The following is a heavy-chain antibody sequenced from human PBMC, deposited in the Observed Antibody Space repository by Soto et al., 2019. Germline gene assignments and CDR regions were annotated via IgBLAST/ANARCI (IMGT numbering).Heavy chain of an antibody. D-gene: IGHD3-3*01. J-gene: IGHJ6*02. CDR3: ARDSLMWFWGGYSYYGMDV. CDR1: GYTFTSYG. Sequence: GASVKVSCKASGYTFTSYGISWVRQAPGQGLEWMGWISAYNGNTNYAQKLQGRVTMTTDTSTSTAYMELRSLRSDDTAVYYCARDSLMWFWGGYSYYGMDVWGQGTTVTVSS. V-gene: IGHV1-18*04. CDR2: ISAYNGNT.